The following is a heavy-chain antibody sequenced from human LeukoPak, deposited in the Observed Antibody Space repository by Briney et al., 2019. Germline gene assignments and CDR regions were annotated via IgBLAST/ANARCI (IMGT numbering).Heavy chain of an antibody. CDR1: GFTVSSNY. D-gene: IGHD2-15*01. J-gene: IGHJ3*02. CDR3: AREIYCSASSCTGGVFDI. Sequence: GGSLRLSCAASGFTVSSNYMSWVRQAPGKGLEWVSVIYSGGSTYYADSVKGRFTISRDNSKNTLYLQMNSLRVEDTAVYYCAREIYCSASSCTGGVFDIWGRGTMVTVSS. CDR2: IYSGGST. V-gene: IGHV3-53*01.